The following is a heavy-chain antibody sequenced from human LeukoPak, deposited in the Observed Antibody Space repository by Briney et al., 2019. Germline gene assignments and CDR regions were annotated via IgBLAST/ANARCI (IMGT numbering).Heavy chain of an antibody. CDR2: INHSGST. J-gene: IGHJ5*02. CDR1: GGSFSGYY. CDR3: ASGALWFGELLSWFDP. D-gene: IGHD3-10*01. V-gene: IGHV4-34*01. Sequence: SETLSLTCAVYGGSFSGYYWSWIRQPPGKGLEWIGEINHSGSTNYNPSLKSRVTISVDTSKNQFSLKLSSVTAADTAVYHCASGALWFGELLSWFDPWGQGTLVTVSS.